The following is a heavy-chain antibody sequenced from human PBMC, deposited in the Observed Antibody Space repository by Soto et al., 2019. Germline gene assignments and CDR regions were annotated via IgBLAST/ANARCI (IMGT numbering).Heavy chain of an antibody. J-gene: IGHJ6*02. CDR1: GFTFSSYS. Sequence: GGSLRLSCAVSGFTFSSYSMNWVRRAPGKGLEWVSYISSSSTIYYADSVKGRFTISRDNAKNSLSLQMNSLRDGHTAVYYCARQRTLDVWGQGTTVTVSS. CDR3: ARQRTLDV. CDR2: ISSSSTI. V-gene: IGHV3-48*02. D-gene: IGHD2-2*01.